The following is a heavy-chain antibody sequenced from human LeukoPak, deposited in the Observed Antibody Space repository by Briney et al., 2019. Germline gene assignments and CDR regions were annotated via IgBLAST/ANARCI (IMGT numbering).Heavy chain of an antibody. CDR1: GYTFTGYY. V-gene: IGHV1-2*02. D-gene: IGHD6-19*01. CDR2: INPNSGGT. CDR3: ARDGDSSGLPDYYYYYMDV. Sequence: ASVKVSCKASGYTFTGYYMHWVRQAPGQGLEWMGWINPNSGGTNYAQKFQGRVTMTRDTSISTAYMELSRLRSDDTAVYYCARDGDSSGLPDYYYYYMDVWGKGTTVTVSS. J-gene: IGHJ6*03.